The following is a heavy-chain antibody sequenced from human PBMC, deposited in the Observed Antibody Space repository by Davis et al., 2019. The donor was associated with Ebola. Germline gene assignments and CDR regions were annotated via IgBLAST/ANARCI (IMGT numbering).Heavy chain of an antibody. CDR3: AREVEWELLLPHFDY. D-gene: IGHD1-26*01. CDR1: GFTFSSYG. CDR2: ISYDGSNK. J-gene: IGHJ4*02. Sequence: GESLKISCAASGFTFSSYGMHWVRQAPGKGLEWVAVISYDGSNKYYADSVKGRFTISRDNSKNTLYLQMNSLRDEDTAVYYCAREVEWELLLPHFDYWGQGTLVTVSS. V-gene: IGHV3-30*03.